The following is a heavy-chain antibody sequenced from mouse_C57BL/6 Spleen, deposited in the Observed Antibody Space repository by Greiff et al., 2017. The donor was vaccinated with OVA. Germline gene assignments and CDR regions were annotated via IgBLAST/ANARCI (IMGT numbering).Heavy chain of an antibody. D-gene: IGHD1-1*01. CDR3: AAFTTVVAKGDY. Sequence: VQLQQSGPELVKPGASVKISCKASGYTFTDYYMNWVKQSHGKSLEWIGDINPNNGGTSYNQKFKGKATLTVDKSSSTAYMELRSLTSEDAAVYYCAAFTTVVAKGDYWGQGTTLTVSS. CDR1: GYTFTDYY. CDR2: INPNNGGT. J-gene: IGHJ2*01. V-gene: IGHV1-26*01.